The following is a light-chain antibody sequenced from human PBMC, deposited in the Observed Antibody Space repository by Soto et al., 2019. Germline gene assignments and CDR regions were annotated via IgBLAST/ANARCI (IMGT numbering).Light chain of an antibody. CDR3: QQYNSYPWT. CDR1: QTISSW. J-gene: IGKJ1*01. Sequence: DLQMTQSPSTLSASVGDRVTITCRASQTISSWLARYQQKPGKAPKLLIFKASSLQTGVPSKFSGSGSGTEFTLTISSLQPDDFATYYCQQYNSYPWTFGQGTKVDI. CDR2: KAS. V-gene: IGKV1-5*03.